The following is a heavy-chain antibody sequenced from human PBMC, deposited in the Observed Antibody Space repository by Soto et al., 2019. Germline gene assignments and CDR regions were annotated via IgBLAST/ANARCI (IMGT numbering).Heavy chain of an antibody. D-gene: IGHD3-10*01. V-gene: IGHV3-53*01. CDR2: IYSGGYT. CDR3: ATQPGGGGY. CDR1: GFTVSNNY. Sequence: EVQLVESGGGLIQPGGSLRLSCAVSGFTVSNNYMSWVRQAPGKGLEGVSVIYSGGYTAYGDSVKGRFTISRDNSKNTLILQKKSRCPDHPAVDYWATQPGGGGYWGQGTLVTVSS. J-gene: IGHJ4*02.